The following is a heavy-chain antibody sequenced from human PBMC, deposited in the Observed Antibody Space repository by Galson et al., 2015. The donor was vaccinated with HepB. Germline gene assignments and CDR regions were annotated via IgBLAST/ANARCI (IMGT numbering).Heavy chain of an antibody. J-gene: IGHJ6*03. Sequence: PGQGLEWMGWISGYNGNTNYAQKFQGRITMTTDTSTSTAYMELRSLRSDDTAVYYCARGVTIFGVVIRRDTLDVWGTGTTVTVSS. D-gene: IGHD3-3*01. CDR2: ISGYNGNT. V-gene: IGHV1-18*01. CDR3: ARGVTIFGVVIRRDTLDV.